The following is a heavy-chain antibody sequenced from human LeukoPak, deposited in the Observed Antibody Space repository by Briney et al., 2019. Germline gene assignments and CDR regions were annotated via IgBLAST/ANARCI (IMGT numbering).Heavy chain of an antibody. J-gene: IGHJ4*02. CDR2: IYYSGST. D-gene: IGHD3-22*01. CDR1: GGSISSYY. V-gene: IGHV4-59*01. Sequence: SETLSLTCTVSGGSISSYYWSWIRQPPGKGLEWIGYIYYSGSTNYNPSLKSRVTISVDTSKNQFSLKLSSVTAADTAVYYCARQVGYYYDSSGYYPRYDYFDYRGQGTLVTVSS. CDR3: ARQVGYYYDSSGYYPRYDYFDY.